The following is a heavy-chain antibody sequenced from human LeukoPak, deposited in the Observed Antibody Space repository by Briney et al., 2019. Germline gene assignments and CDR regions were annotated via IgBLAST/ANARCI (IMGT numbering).Heavy chain of an antibody. CDR1: GITLSNYA. V-gene: IGHV3-23*01. Sequence: GGSLRLSCVVSGITLSNYAMSWVRQAPGKGLEWVSGISGSAGGTNYADSVKGRFTISRDNSMNTMYLQMNSLRAEDTAVYFCAKRGIVIRGLLIIGFHKEAYYFDSWGQGILVTISS. D-gene: IGHD3-10*01. J-gene: IGHJ4*02. CDR3: AKRGIVIRGLLIIGFHKEAYYFDS. CDR2: ISGSAGGT.